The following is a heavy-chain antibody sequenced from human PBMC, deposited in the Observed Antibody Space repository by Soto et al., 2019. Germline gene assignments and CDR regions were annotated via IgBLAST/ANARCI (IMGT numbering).Heavy chain of an antibody. CDR3: ARYKAGYRNGMDV. CDR1: GFSLSSFG. CDR2: IRTSGTTI. J-gene: IGHJ6*02. Sequence: GGSLSPPCAAFGFSLSSFGENWVGQAQGKGLEWIPYIRTSGTTIYYADSVKRRFTISEDNAENSLYLQMNSLRAEDTGVYFCARYKAGYRNGMDVWGQGTTVTVSS. V-gene: IGHV3-48*03. D-gene: IGHD6-25*01.